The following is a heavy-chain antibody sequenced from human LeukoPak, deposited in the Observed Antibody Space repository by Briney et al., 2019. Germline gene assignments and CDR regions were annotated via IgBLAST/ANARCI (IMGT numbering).Heavy chain of an antibody. CDR1: GGSISSYY. Sequence: SETLSLNCTVSGGSISSYYWSWIRQPPGKGLEWIGYIYYSGSTNYNPSLKSRVTISVDTSKNQFSLKLSSVTAADTAVYYCARTSEFWSGYQPFDYWGQGTLVTVSS. CDR3: ARTSEFWSGYQPFDY. J-gene: IGHJ4*02. CDR2: IYYSGST. D-gene: IGHD3-3*01. V-gene: IGHV4-59*01.